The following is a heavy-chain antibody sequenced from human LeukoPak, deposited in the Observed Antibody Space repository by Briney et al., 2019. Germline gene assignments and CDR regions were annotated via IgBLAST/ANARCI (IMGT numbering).Heavy chain of an antibody. V-gene: IGHV4-31*03. D-gene: IGHD2-15*01. CDR3: ARGGYCNGGSCYSSSVTT. Sequence: SETLSLTCTVSGGSISSGGYYWSWIRQHPGKGLEWIGDIYYSGNTYYNPSLKSRVTISVDTSKNQFSLKLSFVTAADTAVYYCARGGYCNGGSCYSSSVTTWGQGTLVTVSS. J-gene: IGHJ5*02. CDR1: GGSISSGGYY. CDR2: IYYSGNT.